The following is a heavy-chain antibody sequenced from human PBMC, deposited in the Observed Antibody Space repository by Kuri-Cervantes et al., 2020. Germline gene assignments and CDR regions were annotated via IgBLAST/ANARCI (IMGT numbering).Heavy chain of an antibody. CDR1: GYTFTSYG. J-gene: IGHJ6*02. CDR2: ISAYNGNT. D-gene: IGHD4-17*01. Sequence: ASVKVFCKASGYTFTSYGISWVRQAPGQGLEWMGWISAYNGNTDYAQKLQGRVTMTTDTSTSTAYMELSSLRSEDTAVYYCATDSRTPNVYGDYNELGDYYYGMDVWGQGTTVTGSS. V-gene: IGHV1-18*01. CDR3: ATDSRTPNVYGDYNELGDYYYGMDV.